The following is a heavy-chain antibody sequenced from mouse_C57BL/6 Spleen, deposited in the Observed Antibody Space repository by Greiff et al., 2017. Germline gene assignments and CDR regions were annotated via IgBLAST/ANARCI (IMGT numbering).Heavy chain of an antibody. J-gene: IGHJ4*01. CDR1: GFSINSDCY. CDR3: ARDTGSRTGWYAMDY. D-gene: IGHD1-1*01. Sequence: EVKLMESGPSLVRPSQTLSLTCTVTGFSINSDCYWIWIRQFPGNKLEYIGYTFYSGITYYNPSLESRTYITRDTSKNQFSLKLSSVTTEDTATYYCARDTGSRTGWYAMDYWGQGTSVTVSS. CDR2: TFYSGIT. V-gene: IGHV3-3*01.